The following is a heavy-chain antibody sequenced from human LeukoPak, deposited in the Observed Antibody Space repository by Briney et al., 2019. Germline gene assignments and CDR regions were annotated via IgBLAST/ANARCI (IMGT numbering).Heavy chain of an antibody. CDR3: AGGLLEAQGWLQWLGTVYSMDV. D-gene: IGHD5-24*01. V-gene: IGHV3-11*01. J-gene: IGHJ6*02. Sequence: GGSLRLSCVASGFNFSDYYMNWIRQSPGKGLEWISYMSSRSGIIYYADSVKGRFTISRDNARNSLYLQMNSLRVDDTAVYYCAGGLLEAQGWLQWLGTVYSMDVWGQGTPVTVSS. CDR2: MSSRSGII. CDR1: GFNFSDYY.